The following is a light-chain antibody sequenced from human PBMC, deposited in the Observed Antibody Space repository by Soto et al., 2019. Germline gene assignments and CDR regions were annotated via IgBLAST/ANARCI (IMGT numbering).Light chain of an antibody. CDR1: SGHSSYI. V-gene: IGLV4-60*02. Sequence: QLVLTQSSSASASRGSSVKLTCTLSSGHSSYIIAWHHQQPGKAPRYLMKLEGSGSYNKGSGVPDRFSGSSSGADRYLTSSNLQFEDEANYYCETWDSNTRVFGGGTKLTVL. CDR2: LEGSGSY. J-gene: IGLJ2*01. CDR3: ETWDSNTRV.